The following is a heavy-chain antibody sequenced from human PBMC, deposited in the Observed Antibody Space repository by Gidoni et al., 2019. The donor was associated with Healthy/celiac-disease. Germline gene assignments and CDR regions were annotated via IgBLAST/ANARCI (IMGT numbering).Heavy chain of an antibody. V-gene: IGHV3-23*01. CDR3: AKVDTAMVIGENWFDP. J-gene: IGHJ5*02. CDR2: ISGSGGST. Sequence: EVQLLESGGGLVQPGGSLRLSCAASGFTFSSDAMSWVRQAPGKGLEWVSAISGSGGSTYYADSVKCRFTISRDNSKNTLYLQMNSLRAEDTAVYYCAKVDTAMVIGENWFDPWGQGTLVTVSS. CDR1: GFTFSSDA. D-gene: IGHD5-18*01.